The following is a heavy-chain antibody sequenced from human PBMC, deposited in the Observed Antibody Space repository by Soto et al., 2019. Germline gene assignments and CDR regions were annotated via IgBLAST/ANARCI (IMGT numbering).Heavy chain of an antibody. CDR2: ISGSGGST. V-gene: IGHV3-23*01. CDR1: GFTFSSYA. J-gene: IGHJ5*02. CDR3: AKDPLPSIADETLNWFDP. D-gene: IGHD6-13*01. Sequence: QPVGSLRLSCAASGFTFSSYAMSWVRQAPGKGLEWVSAISGSGGSTYYADSVKGRFTISRDNSKNTLYLQMNSLRAEDTAVYYCAKDPLPSIADETLNWFDPWGQGTLVTVSS.